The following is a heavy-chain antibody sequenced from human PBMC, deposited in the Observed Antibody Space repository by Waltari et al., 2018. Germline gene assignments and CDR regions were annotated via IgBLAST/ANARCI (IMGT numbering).Heavy chain of an antibody. D-gene: IGHD6-19*01. CDR3: ARMNLSGWETLGIDY. CDR1: GGSISSYY. V-gene: IGHV4-59*01. J-gene: IGHJ4*02. Sequence: QVQLQESGPGLVKPSETLSLTCTVSGGSISSYYWSWIRQPPGKGLEWIGYIYYSGSTNYNPSLKSRGTITVDTSKNQFSLKLSSVTAADTAVDYWARMNLSGWETLGIDYWGQGTLVTVSS. CDR2: IYYSGST.